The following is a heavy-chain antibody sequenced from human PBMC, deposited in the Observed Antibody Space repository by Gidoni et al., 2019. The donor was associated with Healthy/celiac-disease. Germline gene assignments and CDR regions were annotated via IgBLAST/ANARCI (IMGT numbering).Heavy chain of an antibody. J-gene: IGHJ4*02. Sequence: QVQLQQWGAGLLKPSETLSLTCAVYGGSFSGYYWSWIRQPPGKGLEWIGEINHSGSTNYNPSLKSRVTISVDTSKNQFSWKLSPVTAADTAVYYCARGRMITFGGVFYPPGTGYHFDYWGQGTLVTVSS. CDR1: GGSFSGYY. CDR3: ARGRMITFGGVFYPPGTGYHFDY. V-gene: IGHV4-34*01. CDR2: INHSGST. D-gene: IGHD3-16*01.